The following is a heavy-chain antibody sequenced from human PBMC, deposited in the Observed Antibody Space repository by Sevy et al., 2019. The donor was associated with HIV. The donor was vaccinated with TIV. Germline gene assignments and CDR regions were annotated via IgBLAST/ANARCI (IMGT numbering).Heavy chain of an antibody. CDR2: INWNSVSI. D-gene: IGHD3-10*02. Sequence: GGSLRLSCAASGFTFDHHAMYWVRQAPGKGLEWVSGINWNSVSIGYADSVKGRFTISRDNAKNSLYLHLNSLRADDTALYYCAREGLAPYVDGADVWGQGTAVTVSS. CDR3: AREGLAPYVDGADV. J-gene: IGHJ6*02. CDR1: GFTFDHHA. V-gene: IGHV3-9*01.